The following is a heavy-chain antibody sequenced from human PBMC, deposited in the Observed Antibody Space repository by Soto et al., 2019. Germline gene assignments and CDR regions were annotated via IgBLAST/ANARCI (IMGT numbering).Heavy chain of an antibody. CDR2: IYYSGST. V-gene: IGHV4-30-4*01. J-gene: IGHJ4*02. D-gene: IGHD5-18*01. Sequence: SETLSLTCTVSGGSISSGDYYWSWIRQPPGKGLEWIGYIYYSGSTYYNPSLKSRVTISVDTSKNQFSLKLSSVTAADTAVYYCARVDTAMVYFDYWGQGTLVTVS. CDR3: ARVDTAMVYFDY. CDR1: GGSISSGDYY.